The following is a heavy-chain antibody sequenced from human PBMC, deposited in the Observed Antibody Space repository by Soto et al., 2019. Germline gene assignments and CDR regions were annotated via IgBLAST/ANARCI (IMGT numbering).Heavy chain of an antibody. V-gene: IGHV3-15*01. CDR3: TTDPPRALTTVTTDY. D-gene: IGHD4-17*01. Sequence: GGSLRLSCAASGFTFSNAWMSWVRQAPGKGLEWVGRIKSKTDGGTTDYAAPVKGRFTISRDDSKNTLYLQMNSLKTEDTAVYYCTTDPPRALTTVTTDYWGQGTLVTVSS. CDR2: IKSKTDGGTT. J-gene: IGHJ4*02. CDR1: GFTFSNAW.